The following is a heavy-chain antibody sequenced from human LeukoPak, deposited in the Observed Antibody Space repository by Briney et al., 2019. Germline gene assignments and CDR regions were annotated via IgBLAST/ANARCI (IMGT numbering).Heavy chain of an antibody. CDR3: AKSSYDILTGYYRAYYYYMDV. CDR1: GFTFSSYG. CDR2: ISGSGGST. J-gene: IGHJ6*03. V-gene: IGHV3-23*01. D-gene: IGHD3-9*01. Sequence: QSGGSLRLSCAASGFTFSSYGMSWVRQAPGKGLEWVSAISGSGGSTYYADSVKGWFTISRDNSKNTLYLQMNSLRAEDTAVYYCAKSSYDILTGYYRAYYYYMDVWGKGTTVTISS.